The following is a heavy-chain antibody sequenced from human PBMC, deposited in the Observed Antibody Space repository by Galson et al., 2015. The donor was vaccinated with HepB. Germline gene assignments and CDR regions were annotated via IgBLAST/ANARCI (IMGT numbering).Heavy chain of an antibody. CDR1: GGTFSSYA. CDR3: ARGRDGYNYGPDYYYYYMDV. Sequence: SVKVSCKASGGTFSSYAISWVRQAPGQGLEWMGGIIPIFGTANYAQKFQGRVTITADESTSTAYMELSSLRSEDTAVYYCARGRDGYNYGPDYYYYYMDVWGQGTLVTVSS. D-gene: IGHD5-24*01. J-gene: IGHJ6*03. V-gene: IGHV1-69*13. CDR2: IIPIFGTA.